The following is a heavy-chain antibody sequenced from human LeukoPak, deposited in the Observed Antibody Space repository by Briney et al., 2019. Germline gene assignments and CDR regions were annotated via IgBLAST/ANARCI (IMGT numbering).Heavy chain of an antibody. D-gene: IGHD2-2*01. V-gene: IGHV3-33*01. CDR3: ARAQIVVVPAAHAPRDY. Sequence: PGGSLRLSCAASGFTFSSYGMHWVRQAPGKGLEWVAVIWYDGSNKYYADSVKGRFTISRDNSKNTLYLQMNSLRAEDTAVYYCARAQIVVVPAAHAPRDYWGQGTLVNVSS. J-gene: IGHJ4*02. CDR1: GFTFSSYG. CDR2: IWYDGSNK.